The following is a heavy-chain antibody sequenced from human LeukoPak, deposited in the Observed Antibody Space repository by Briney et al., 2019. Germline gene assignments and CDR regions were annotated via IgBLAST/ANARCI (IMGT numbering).Heavy chain of an antibody. J-gene: IGHJ5*02. CDR1: GFTLSSYS. CDR2: ISSSSRYI. Sequence: GGCLRLSCAVSGFTLSSYSMNWVRQAPGKGLEWVSSISSSSRYIYYADSLKGRYTISRDNAQNSLYLQMNSLRAEDTAVYYCARDLYSRASRFDPWGQGTLVTVSS. CDR3: ARDLYSRASRFDP. V-gene: IGHV3-21*01. D-gene: IGHD6-13*01.